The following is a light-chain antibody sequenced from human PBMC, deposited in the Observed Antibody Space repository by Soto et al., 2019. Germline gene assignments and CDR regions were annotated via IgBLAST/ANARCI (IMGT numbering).Light chain of an antibody. Sequence: EIVLTQSPATLSSFPGDRVTVSCRASQYINTRLACYQHRPGQAPRLLIYQTSIRAAGIPARFSGSGSGTDFTLTISRLEPEDFAVFFCQQYGTSEIIFGQGTRLEI. V-gene: IGKV3-20*01. CDR2: QTS. CDR3: QQYGTSEII. CDR1: QYINTR. J-gene: IGKJ5*01.